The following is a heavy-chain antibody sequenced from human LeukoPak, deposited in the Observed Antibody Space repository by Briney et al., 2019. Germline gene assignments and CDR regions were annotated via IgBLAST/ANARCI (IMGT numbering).Heavy chain of an antibody. J-gene: IGHJ5*02. V-gene: IGHV3-11*05. CDR2: ISTSSSYT. CDR3: ARDRYYASGSYNWFDP. CDR1: GFTFSDYS. Sequence: RAGGSLRLSCAASGFTFSDYSMSWIRQAPGKGLEWVSYISTSSSYTNYADSVKDRFTISRDNAKNSLYLQMNSLRAEDTAVYYCARDRYYASGSYNWFDPWGQGTLVTVSS. D-gene: IGHD3-10*01.